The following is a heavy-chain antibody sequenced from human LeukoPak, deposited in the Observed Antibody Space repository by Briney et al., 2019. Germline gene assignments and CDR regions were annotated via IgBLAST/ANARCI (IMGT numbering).Heavy chain of an antibody. CDR1: GFTFSSYS. D-gene: IGHD2-15*01. CDR2: ISSSSSYI. Sequence: GGSLRLSCAASGFTFSSYSMNWVRQAPGKGLEWVSSISSSSSYIYYADSVKGRFTISRDNAKNSLYLQMNSLRAEDTAVYYCARVGGSEQYYFDYWGQGTLVTVSS. V-gene: IGHV3-21*01. J-gene: IGHJ4*02. CDR3: ARVGGSEQYYFDY.